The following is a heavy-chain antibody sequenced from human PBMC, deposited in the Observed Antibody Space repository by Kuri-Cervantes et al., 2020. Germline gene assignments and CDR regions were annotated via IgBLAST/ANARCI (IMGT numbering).Heavy chain of an antibody. CDR2: ISVSSPTT. J-gene: IGHJ4*02. V-gene: IGHV3-48*02. CDR3: ASAFSGYGPNY. Sequence: GESLKISCAASGFTVSSNYMSWVRQAPGKGLEWVAYISVSSPTTYYADSVKGRFTISRDNADNSLYLQMNSLTDDDTGVYYCASAFSGYGPNYWGQGTLVTVSS. CDR1: GFTVSSNY. D-gene: IGHD5-12*01.